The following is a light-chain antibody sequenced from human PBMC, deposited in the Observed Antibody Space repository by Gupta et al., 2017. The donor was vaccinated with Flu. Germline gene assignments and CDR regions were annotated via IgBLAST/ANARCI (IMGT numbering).Light chain of an antibody. J-gene: IGLJ3*02. V-gene: IGLV1-47*01. CDR1: SPHLGSNY. Sequence: QSVLPQPPSASGPPGQMVPSPCSGSSPHLGSNYVYWYQQHPGAAPKLLMYRNNRRPSGVPDRFSGSKSGTTASPTISGLRAEDEADYYCAAWDDSRSGWVFGGGTKLTVL. CDR3: AAWDDSRSGWV. CDR2: RNN.